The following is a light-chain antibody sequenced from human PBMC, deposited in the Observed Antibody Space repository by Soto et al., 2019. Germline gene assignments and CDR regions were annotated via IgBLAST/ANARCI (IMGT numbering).Light chain of an antibody. CDR2: EVS. J-gene: IGLJ1*01. V-gene: IGLV2-14*01. Sequence: QSVLTQPASVSGSPGQSNTISCTGTSSDVGGSKYVSWYQQLPGKAPKLMIYEVSNRPSGVSNRFSGSKSGNTASLTVSGLQAEDEADYYCSSFTSSSTLYVFGTGTKLTVL. CDR1: SSDVGGSKY. CDR3: SSFTSSSTLYV.